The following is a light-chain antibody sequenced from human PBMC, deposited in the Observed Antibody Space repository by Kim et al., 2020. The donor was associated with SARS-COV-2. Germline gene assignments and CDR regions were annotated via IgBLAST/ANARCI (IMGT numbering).Light chain of an antibody. CDR2: LEGSGSY. CDR3: ETWDSNTRV. CDR1: SGHSSYI. J-gene: IGLJ3*02. V-gene: IGLV4-60*03. Sequence: QPVLTQSSSASASLGSSVKLTCTLSSGHSSYIIAWHQQQPGKAPRYLMKLEGSGSYNKGSGVPDRFSGSSSGADRYLTISNLQSEDEVDYYCETWDSNTRVFGGGTQLTVL.